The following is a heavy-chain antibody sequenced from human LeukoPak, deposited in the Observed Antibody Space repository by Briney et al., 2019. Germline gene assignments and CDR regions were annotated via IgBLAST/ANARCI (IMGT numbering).Heavy chain of an antibody. CDR2: IYYSGST. V-gene: IGHV4-59*01. CDR3: ARFPQDGDCSGGSCYYFDY. J-gene: IGHJ4*02. D-gene: IGHD2-15*01. Sequence: PSETLSLTCTVSGGSITNYYWSWIRQPPGKGLEWIGYIYYSGSTNYNPSLKSRVTISVDTSKNQFSLKLSSVTAADTAVYYCARFPQDGDCSGGSCYYFDYWGQGTLVTVSS. CDR1: GGSITNYY.